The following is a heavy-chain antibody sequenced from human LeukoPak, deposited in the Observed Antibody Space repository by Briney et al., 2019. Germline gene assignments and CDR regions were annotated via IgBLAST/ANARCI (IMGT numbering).Heavy chain of an antibody. CDR1: DGSVSSVGYY. CDR3: ARRDQAIDY. J-gene: IGHJ4*02. V-gene: IGHV4-39*01. CDR2: IYYSGTT. Sequence: PPETLSLTCTVSDGSVSSVGYYWGWIRQPPGKGLEWVGSIYYSGTTYYNPSLASRVTIFVDTSKNQFSLRLSSVAAADTAVYYCARRDQAIDYWGQGTLVTVSS. D-gene: IGHD5-24*01.